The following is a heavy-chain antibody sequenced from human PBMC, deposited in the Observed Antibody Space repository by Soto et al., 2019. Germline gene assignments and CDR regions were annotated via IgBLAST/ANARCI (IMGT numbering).Heavy chain of an antibody. J-gene: IGHJ4*02. Sequence: GGSMRLSCAASGFNFRNYALNWVRQAPGKGLEWVSVINGRGVGAYYADSVKGRFTISRDNSKNTVYLQMRSLRVEDTAVYYCAKANYGSGANYKSSFDYWGQGTQVTVS. V-gene: IGHV3-23*01. CDR3: AKANYGSGANYKSSFDY. D-gene: IGHD3-10*01. CDR2: INGRGVGA. CDR1: GFNFRNYA.